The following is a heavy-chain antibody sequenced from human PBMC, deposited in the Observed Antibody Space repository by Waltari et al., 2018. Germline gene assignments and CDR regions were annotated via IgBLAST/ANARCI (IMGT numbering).Heavy chain of an antibody. CDR1: GASFSTYV. CDR3: ASRDIVGDYSVPYYFAY. J-gene: IGHJ4*02. CDR2: TNHSGST. V-gene: IGHV4-34*01. D-gene: IGHD1-26*01. Sequence: QVQLQQWGAGLLKPSETLSLTCAVYGASFSTYVWSWIRQPPGKGLEWIGETNHSGSTTYNPSLKNRVTILRDTSKNQFSLKRSSVNAADTAVYYCASRDIVGDYSVPYYFAYWGQGGLVTVSS.